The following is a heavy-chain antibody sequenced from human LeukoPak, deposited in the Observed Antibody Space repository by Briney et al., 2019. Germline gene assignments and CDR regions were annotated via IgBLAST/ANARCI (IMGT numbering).Heavy chain of an antibody. CDR3: ARHLGEVELEFDY. D-gene: IGHD3-16*01. V-gene: IGHV4-59*08. CDR1: GGSISSYY. J-gene: IGHJ4*02. Sequence: SETLSLTCTVSGGSISSYYWSWIRQPPGKGPEWIGDIYYSGSTNYNPSLKSRVTISVDTSKNQFSLKLSSVTAADTAVYYCARHLGEVELEFDYWGQGTLVTVSS. CDR2: IYYSGST.